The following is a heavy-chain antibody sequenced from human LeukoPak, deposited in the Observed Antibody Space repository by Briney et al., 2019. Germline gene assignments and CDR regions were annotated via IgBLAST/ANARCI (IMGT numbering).Heavy chain of an antibody. J-gene: IGHJ5*02. Sequence: PGGSLRLSCAASGFTFSSYAMHWVRQAPGKGLEWVAVISYDGSNKYYADSVKGRFTISRDNSKNTLYLQMNSLRSEDTAVYYCARDSGSVDWFDPWGQGTLVTVSS. CDR1: GFTFSSYA. CDR2: ISYDGSNK. V-gene: IGHV3-30-3*01. D-gene: IGHD3-22*01. CDR3: ARDSGSVDWFDP.